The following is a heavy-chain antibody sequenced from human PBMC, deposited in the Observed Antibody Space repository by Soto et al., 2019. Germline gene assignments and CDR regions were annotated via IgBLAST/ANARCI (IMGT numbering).Heavy chain of an antibody. CDR2: IFPLTDIP. Sequence: QVQLVQSGTEVKKPGSSVKVSCKASGGTFRNYPINWVRQAPGQGLEWMGSIFPLTDIPDYAQNFQARLTISADKSTSTAYMELSSLTSDDTAMYFCARGPLVFVNYFESWGQGTLVTVSS. CDR1: GGTFRNYP. CDR3: ARGPLVFVNYFES. J-gene: IGHJ4*02. V-gene: IGHV1-69*02.